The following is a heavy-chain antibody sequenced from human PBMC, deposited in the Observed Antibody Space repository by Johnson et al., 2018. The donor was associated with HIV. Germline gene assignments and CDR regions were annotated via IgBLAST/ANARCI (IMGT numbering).Heavy chain of an antibody. J-gene: IGHJ3*02. Sequence: VQLVESGGGVVRPGGSLRLSCAASGFTFEDYGMNWVRQAPGKGLEWVSGINWNGGSTGYADSVKGRFTISRDNAKNSLYLQMTRLRVEDTALYYCARERISGNSWAGALDIWGQGTMVTVSS. CDR2: INWNGGST. V-gene: IGHV3-20*04. CDR3: ARERISGNSWAGALDI. D-gene: IGHD4-23*01. CDR1: GFTFEDYG.